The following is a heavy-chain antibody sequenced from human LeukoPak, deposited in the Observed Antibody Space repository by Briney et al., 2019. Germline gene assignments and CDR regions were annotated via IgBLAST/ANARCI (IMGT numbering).Heavy chain of an antibody. CDR1: GFTFSSYA. V-gene: IGHV3-23*01. CDR3: AKDIVVVPAATYFDY. Sequence: GGSLRLSCAASGFTFSSYAMSWVRQAPGKGLEWVSAISGSGGSTYYADSVKGRFTISRDNSKNTLYLQMNSPRAEDTAVYYCAKDIVVVPAATYFDYWGQGTLVTVSS. J-gene: IGHJ4*02. D-gene: IGHD2-2*01. CDR2: ISGSGGST.